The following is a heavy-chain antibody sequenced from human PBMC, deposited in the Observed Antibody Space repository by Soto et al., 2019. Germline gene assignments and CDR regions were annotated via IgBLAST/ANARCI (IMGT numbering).Heavy chain of an antibody. CDR3: ALGATVTTSFGMDV. Sequence: QVQLVQSGAEVKKPGASVKVSCKASGYTFTSYAMHWVRQAPGQRLEWMGWINAGNGNKKYSQKFQGKVTMTRDTSASTAYMELSSLRSEDTAVYYCALGATVTTSFGMDVWGQGTTVTVSS. D-gene: IGHD4-17*01. J-gene: IGHJ6*02. CDR1: GYTFTSYA. V-gene: IGHV1-3*01. CDR2: INAGNGNK.